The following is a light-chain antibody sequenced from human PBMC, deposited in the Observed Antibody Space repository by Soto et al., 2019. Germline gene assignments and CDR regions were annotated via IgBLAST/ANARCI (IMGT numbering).Light chain of an antibody. CDR2: SNN. J-gene: IGLJ3*02. V-gene: IGLV1-44*01. CDR1: SSNIGSNT. Sequence: QSVLTQPPSASGTPGQRVTISCSGSSSNIGSNTVNWYQQLPGTAPKLLIYSNNQRPSGVPDRFSGSKSGTSASLAISGLQSEDEADYYCAACDDSLTGWVFGGGTQVTVL. CDR3: AACDDSLTGWV.